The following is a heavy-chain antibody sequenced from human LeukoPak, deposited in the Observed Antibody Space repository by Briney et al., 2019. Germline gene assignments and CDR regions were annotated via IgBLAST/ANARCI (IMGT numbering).Heavy chain of an antibody. CDR2: IGGDGSVT. CDR1: GFSLRNYW. CDR3: ARYRSSSSGASYYLDY. J-gene: IGHJ4*01. Sequence: GGSLRLSCAASGFSLRNYWMHWVRQVPGKRLVWVSRIGGDGSVTNYADSVKGRFTISRDNAKNTLFLQINGLRAEDTAVYYCARYRSSSSGASYYLDYWGDRTLVTVSS. V-gene: IGHV3-74*01. D-gene: IGHD6-6*01.